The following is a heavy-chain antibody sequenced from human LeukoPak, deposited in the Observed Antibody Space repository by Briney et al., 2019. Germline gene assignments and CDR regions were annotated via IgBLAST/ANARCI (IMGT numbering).Heavy chain of an antibody. J-gene: IGHJ2*01. V-gene: IGHV4-34*01. Sequence: SETLSLTCTVSGGSISSYYWSWIRQPPGKGLEWIGEINHSGSTNYNPSLKSRVTISVDTSKNQFSLKLSSVTAADTAVYYCARKGDSSGYYYGIYWYFDLWGRGTLVTVSS. CDR1: GGSISSYY. CDR2: INHSGST. D-gene: IGHD3-22*01. CDR3: ARKGDSSGYYYGIYWYFDL.